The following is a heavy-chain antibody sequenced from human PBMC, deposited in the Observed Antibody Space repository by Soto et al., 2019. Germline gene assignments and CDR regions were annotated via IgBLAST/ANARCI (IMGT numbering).Heavy chain of an antibody. CDR1: GFSLSGSGMR. Sequence: SGPTLVNPIQTLTLTCTVSGFSLSGSGMRVTWIRQPPGKALEWLARIDWEDTKLYSTSLKTRLTISKDTSKNQVVLTMTNVDPADTGTYYCARAFYGMDGWGQGTTVTVSS. CDR3: ARAFYGMDG. V-gene: IGHV2-70*04. J-gene: IGHJ6*02. CDR2: IDWEDTK.